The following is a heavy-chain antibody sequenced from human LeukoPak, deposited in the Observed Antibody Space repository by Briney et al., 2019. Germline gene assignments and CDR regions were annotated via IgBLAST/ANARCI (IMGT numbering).Heavy chain of an antibody. J-gene: IGHJ6*02. Sequence: SVKVSCKASGGTFSSYAISWVRQAPGQGLEWMGRIIPIFGIANYAQKFQGRVTITADKSTRTAYMELSSLRSEDTAVYYCAMGGATVVTPRGVYYYGMDVWGQGTTVTVSS. CDR3: AMGGATVVTPRGVYYYGMDV. CDR2: IIPIFGIA. CDR1: GGTFSSYA. D-gene: IGHD4-23*01. V-gene: IGHV1-69*04.